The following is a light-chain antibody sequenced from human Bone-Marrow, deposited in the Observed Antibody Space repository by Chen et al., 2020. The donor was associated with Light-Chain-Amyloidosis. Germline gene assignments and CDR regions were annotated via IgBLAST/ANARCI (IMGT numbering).Light chain of an antibody. CDR1: NSNIGINY. J-gene: IGLJ3*02. Sequence: QSVLTQPPSVSAAPGQKVTISCSGSNSNIGINYVSWYQQLPGTSPKLLIYENTQRPSEIPDRFSGSKSSTSATLGVAGLQTGDEADYYCATWDSSLTVWMFGGGTKLTVL. V-gene: IGLV1-51*02. CDR2: ENT. CDR3: ATWDSSLTVWM.